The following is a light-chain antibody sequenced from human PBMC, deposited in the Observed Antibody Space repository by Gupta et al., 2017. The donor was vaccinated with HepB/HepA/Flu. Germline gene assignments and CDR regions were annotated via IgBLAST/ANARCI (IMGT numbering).Light chain of an antibody. CDR2: KDS. CDR1: ALPKQY. J-gene: IGLJ3*02. CDR3: QSADSSGTPWV. V-gene: IGLV3-25*03. Sequence: SYQLPQPPSVSVSPGQTARITCSGDALPKQYAYWYQQKPGQAPVLVIYKDSERPSGSPERFSGSSSGTTVTLTISGVQAEDEADYYCQSADSSGTPWVFGGGTKLTVL.